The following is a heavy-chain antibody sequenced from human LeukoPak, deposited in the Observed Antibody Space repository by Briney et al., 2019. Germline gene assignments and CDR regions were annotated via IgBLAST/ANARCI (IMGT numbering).Heavy chain of an antibody. Sequence: GGSLRLSCAASGFTFSDYWMNWVRQAPGKGLEWVAIIKEDGSETNYVDSVKGRFTISRDNSKNSLYLQMNSLRAEDTAVYYCARDTVLLWFGDPDAFDIWGQGTMVTVSS. CDR2: IKEDGSET. J-gene: IGHJ3*02. CDR3: ARDTVLLWFGDPDAFDI. V-gene: IGHV3-7*01. D-gene: IGHD3-10*01. CDR1: GFTFSDYW.